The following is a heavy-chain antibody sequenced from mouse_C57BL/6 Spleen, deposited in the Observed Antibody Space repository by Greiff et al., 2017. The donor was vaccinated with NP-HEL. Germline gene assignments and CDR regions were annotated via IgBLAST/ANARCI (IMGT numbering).Heavy chain of an antibody. CDR1: GYTFTSYW. V-gene: IGHV1-55*01. Sequence: VQLQQSGAELVKPGASVKMSCKASGYTFTSYWITWVKQRPGQGLEWIGDIYPGSGSTNYNEKFKSKATLTVDTSSSTAYMQLSSLTSEDSAVYYCARSRQLRLRAMDYWGQGTSVTVSS. CDR2: IYPGSGST. J-gene: IGHJ4*01. D-gene: IGHD3-2*02. CDR3: ARSRQLRLRAMDY.